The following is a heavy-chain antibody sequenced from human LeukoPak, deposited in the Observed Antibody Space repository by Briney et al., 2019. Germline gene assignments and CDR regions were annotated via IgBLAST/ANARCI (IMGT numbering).Heavy chain of an antibody. V-gene: IGHV3-23*01. CDR2: ITDSGNT. Sequence: GGSLRLSCAASGFTFSNYGMSWVRQAQGKGLEWVSAITDSGNTFYADSVKGRFTISRDNSRNTLYLQMNSLRAEDTAVYYCARAGEWEAFDYWGQGTLVTVSS. D-gene: IGHD1-26*01. CDR3: ARAGEWEAFDY. J-gene: IGHJ4*02. CDR1: GFTFSNYG.